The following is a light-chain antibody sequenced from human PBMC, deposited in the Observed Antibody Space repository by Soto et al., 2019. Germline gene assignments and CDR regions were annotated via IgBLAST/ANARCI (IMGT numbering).Light chain of an antibody. CDR2: GNS. CDR1: SSNIGAGYD. Sequence: QPVLTQPPSVSGAPGQRVTISCTGSSSNIGAGYDVHWYQQLPGTAPKLLIYGNSNRPSGVPDRFSGSKSGTSASLAITGLKAEHEAAYYCQSYDRSLGGWVFGGGTNVTVL. J-gene: IGLJ3*02. V-gene: IGLV1-40*01. CDR3: QSYDRSLGGWV.